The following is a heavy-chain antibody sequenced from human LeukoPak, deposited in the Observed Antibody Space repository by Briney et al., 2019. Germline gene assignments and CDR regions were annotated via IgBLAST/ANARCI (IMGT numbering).Heavy chain of an antibody. CDR1: GYTFTGYY. J-gene: IGHJ6*03. V-gene: IGHV1-2*02. Sequence: GASVKVSCKASGYTFTGYYMHWVRQAPGQGLEWMGWINPNSGGTNYAQKFQGRVTMTRDTSISTAYMELSRLRSDDTAVYYCARLSGPGYYYYYMDVWGKGTTVTVSS. CDR2: INPNSGGT. D-gene: IGHD3-10*01. CDR3: ARLSGPGYYYYYMDV.